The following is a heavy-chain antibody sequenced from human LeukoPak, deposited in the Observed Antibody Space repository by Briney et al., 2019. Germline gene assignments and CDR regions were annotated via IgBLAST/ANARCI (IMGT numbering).Heavy chain of an antibody. D-gene: IGHD1-26*01. CDR1: VYTFTSYG. J-gene: IGHJ3*02. Sequence: ASVKVSCKASVYTFTSYGISWVRQAPGQGLEWMGWISAYNGNTNYAQKLQGRVTMTTDTSTSTAYMELRSLRSDDTAVYYCARDPRSGSYLWGAFDIWGQGTMVTVSS. V-gene: IGHV1-18*01. CDR3: ARDPRSGSYLWGAFDI. CDR2: ISAYNGNT.